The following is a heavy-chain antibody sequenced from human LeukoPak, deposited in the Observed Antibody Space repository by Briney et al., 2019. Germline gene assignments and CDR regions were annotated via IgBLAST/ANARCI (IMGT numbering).Heavy chain of an antibody. CDR2: IYYSGST. D-gene: IGHD5-12*01. V-gene: IGHV4-59*08. CDR1: GGSISSYY. J-gene: IGHJ4*02. CDR3: ARGGGYDDYCDY. Sequence: SETLSLTCTVSGGSISSYYWSWIRQPPGKGLEWIGYIYYSGSTNYNPSLKSRFTISLDTSNNQFSLKLSSVNAADTAVYSCARGGGYDDYCDYWGQGTLVTVSS.